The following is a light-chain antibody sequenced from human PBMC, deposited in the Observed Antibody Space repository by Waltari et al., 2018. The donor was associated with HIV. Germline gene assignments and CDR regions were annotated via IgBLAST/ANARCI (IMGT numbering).Light chain of an antibody. Sequence: SYELTQPPSVSVSPAQTATITCYGDNWGEKYVSWYHKKPDQFPILVIKQDRKRSSWIPDRLAGSNSANTATLTISATHDVDEADYYCQAWDSSVHVVFGGGTKLTVL. V-gene: IGLV3-1*01. CDR2: QDR. CDR3: QAWDSSVHVV. J-gene: IGLJ2*01. CDR1: NWGEKY.